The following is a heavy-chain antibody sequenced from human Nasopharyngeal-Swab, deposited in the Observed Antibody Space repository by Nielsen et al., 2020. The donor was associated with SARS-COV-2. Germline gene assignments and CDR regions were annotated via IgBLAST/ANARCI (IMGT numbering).Heavy chain of an antibody. CDR2: INHSGST. CDR3: ARGGVVPAAIRGYCSGGSCYSPLYYYGMDV. CDR1: GGSFSGYY. J-gene: IGHJ6*02. Sequence: ETLSLTCAVSGGSFSGYYWSWIRQPPGKGLEWIGEINHSGSTNHNPSLKSRVTISVDTSKNQFSLKLSSVTAADTAVYYCARGGVVPAAIRGYCSGGSCYSPLYYYGMDVWGQGTTVTVSS. D-gene: IGHD2-15*01. V-gene: IGHV4-34*01.